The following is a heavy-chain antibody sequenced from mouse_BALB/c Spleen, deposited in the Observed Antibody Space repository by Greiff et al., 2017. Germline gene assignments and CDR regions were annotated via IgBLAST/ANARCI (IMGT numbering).Heavy chain of an antibody. CDR1: GFTFSDYY. CDR3: AREGGSMDY. J-gene: IGHJ4*01. CDR2: ISDGGSYT. Sequence: EVKLVESGGGLVKPGGSLKLSCAASGFTFSDYYMYWVRQTPEKRLEWVATISDGGSYTYYPDSVKGRFTISRDNAKNNLYLQMSSLKSEDTAMYYCAREGGSMDYWGQGTSVTVSS. V-gene: IGHV5-4*02.